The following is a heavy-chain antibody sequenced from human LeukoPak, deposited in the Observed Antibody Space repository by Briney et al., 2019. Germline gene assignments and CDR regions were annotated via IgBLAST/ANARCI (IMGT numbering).Heavy chain of an antibody. Sequence: PSETLSRTCAVYGGSFSGYYWGWIRQPPGKGREGIGEINHSGSTNYNPSLKSRVTISVDTSKNQFSLKLSSVTAADTAVYYCARDRSSIAARRRSNWYFDLWGRGTLVTVSS. D-gene: IGHD6-6*01. V-gene: IGHV4-34*01. J-gene: IGHJ2*01. CDR2: INHSGST. CDR1: GGSFSGYY. CDR3: ARDRSSIAARRRSNWYFDL.